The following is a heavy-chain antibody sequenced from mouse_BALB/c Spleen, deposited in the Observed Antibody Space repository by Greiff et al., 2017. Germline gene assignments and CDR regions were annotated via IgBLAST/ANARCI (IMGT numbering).Heavy chain of an antibody. CDR2: IYPGNVNT. J-gene: IGHJ3*01. Sequence: QVQLKQSGPELVKPGASVRISCKASGYTFTSYYIHWVKQRPGQGLEWIGWIYPGNVNTKYNEKFKGKATLTADKSSSTAYMQLSSLTSEDSAVYFCAREEAYGNYQAWFAYWGQGTLVTVSA. CDR1: GYTFTSYY. D-gene: IGHD2-1*01. CDR3: AREEAYGNYQAWFAY. V-gene: IGHV1S56*01.